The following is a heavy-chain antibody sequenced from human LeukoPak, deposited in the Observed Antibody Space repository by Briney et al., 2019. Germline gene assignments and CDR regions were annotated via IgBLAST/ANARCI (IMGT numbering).Heavy chain of an antibody. CDR3: ARDWGDYDGGGYYFDS. CDR1: GGSISSSSYY. J-gene: IGHJ4*02. V-gene: IGHV4-39*07. D-gene: IGHD3-22*01. Sequence: PSETLSLTCTVSGGSISSSSYYWGWIRQPPGKGLEWIGSIYHSGSTNYNPSLKSRVTISIDKSSNQFSLKLSSVTAADTAVYYCARDWGDYDGGGYYFDSWGQGTLVTVSS. CDR2: IYHSGST.